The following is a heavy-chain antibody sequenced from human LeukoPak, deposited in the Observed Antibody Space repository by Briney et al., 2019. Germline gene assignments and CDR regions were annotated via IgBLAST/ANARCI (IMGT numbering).Heavy chain of an antibody. J-gene: IGHJ4*02. CDR1: GYTFTDYY. Sequence: EASVKVSCKASGYTFTDYYMHWVRRAPGQGLEWMGWINPNSGGTNYAQKFQGRVTMTRDTSISTAYMELSRLRSDDTAVFYCAREEEIAAAGPTLDYWGQGALVTVSS. V-gene: IGHV1-2*02. CDR2: INPNSGGT. D-gene: IGHD6-13*01. CDR3: AREEEIAAAGPTLDY.